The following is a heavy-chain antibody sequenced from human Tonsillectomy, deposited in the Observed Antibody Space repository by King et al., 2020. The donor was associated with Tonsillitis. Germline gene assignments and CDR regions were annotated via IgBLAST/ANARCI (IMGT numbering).Heavy chain of an antibody. Sequence: QLVESGGGLVKPGRSLRLSCIASGFTFGDYAMSWFRQAPGKGLEWVSFIRSKVFCETTEYAASVKGRFTISRDESKSIAYLQMNSLKTEDTAVYYCYRKTYYYDSSGYYYGAALAIWGQGTIVTVSS. V-gene: IGHV3-49*05. CDR1: GFTFGDYA. J-gene: IGHJ3*02. CDR3: YRKTYYYDSSGYYYGAALAI. CDR2: IRSKVFCETT. D-gene: IGHD3-22*01.